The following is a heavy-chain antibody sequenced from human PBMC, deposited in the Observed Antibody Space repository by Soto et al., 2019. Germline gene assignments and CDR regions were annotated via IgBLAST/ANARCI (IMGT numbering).Heavy chain of an antibody. CDR3: ARNKRYYDSSGYWFDP. J-gene: IGHJ5*02. Sequence: GESLKISCKGSGYSFTSYWIGWVRQMPGKGLEWMGIIYPGDSDTRYSPSFQGQVPISADKSISTAYLQWSSLKASDTAMYYCARNKRYYDSSGYWFDPWGQGTLVTVSS. CDR2: IYPGDSDT. V-gene: IGHV5-51*01. CDR1: GYSFTSYW. D-gene: IGHD3-22*01.